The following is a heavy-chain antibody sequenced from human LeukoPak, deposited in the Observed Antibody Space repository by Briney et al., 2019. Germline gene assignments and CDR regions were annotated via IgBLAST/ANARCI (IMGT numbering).Heavy chain of an antibody. CDR3: AKGGTGGYYYYSYIDV. D-gene: IGHD2-8*02. Sequence: GGSLRLSCTASGLTFSNYWMSWVRQAPGKGLEWVANIKQDGSEKYYVDSVKGRFTISRDNAKNSLYLQMNSLRAEDTALYYCAKGGTGGYYYYSYIDVWGKGTTVTVSS. CDR1: GLTFSNYW. V-gene: IGHV3-7*03. J-gene: IGHJ6*03. CDR2: IKQDGSEK.